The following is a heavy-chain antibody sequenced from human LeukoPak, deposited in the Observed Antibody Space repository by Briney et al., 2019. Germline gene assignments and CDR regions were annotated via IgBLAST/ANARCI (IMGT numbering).Heavy chain of an antibody. CDR1: GFTFSDHY. CDR2: INSDGSST. J-gene: IGHJ4*02. V-gene: IGHV3-74*01. CDR3: ARASSGGFDY. D-gene: IGHD6-19*01. Sequence: GGSLRLSCAASGFTFSDHYMDWVRQAPGKGLVWVSRINSDGSSTSYADSVKGRFTISRDNAKNTLYLQMNSLRAEDTAVYYCARASSGGFDYWGQGTLVTVSS.